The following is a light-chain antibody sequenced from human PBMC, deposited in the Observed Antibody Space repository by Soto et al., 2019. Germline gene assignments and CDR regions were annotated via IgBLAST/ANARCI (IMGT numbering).Light chain of an antibody. Sequence: QSVLTQPPSASGTPGQRVTISCSGSSSNTGSNYVYWYQQLPGTAPKLLIDTNNQRPSGVPDRFSGSKSGTSASLAISGLRSEDEANYSCAAWDDSLSGRVFGGGTKLTVL. CDR1: SSNTGSNY. V-gene: IGLV1-47*01. J-gene: IGLJ2*01. CDR2: TNN. CDR3: AAWDDSLSGRV.